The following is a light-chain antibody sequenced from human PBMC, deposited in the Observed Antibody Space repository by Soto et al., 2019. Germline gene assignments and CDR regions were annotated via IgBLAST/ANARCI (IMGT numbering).Light chain of an antibody. CDR1: SSDVGYYDY. CDR2: EVT. V-gene: IGLV2-8*01. J-gene: IGLJ2*01. Sequence: QSALTQPPSVSGFPGQSVTISCTGTSSDVGYYDYVSWYQQHPGKAPKLMIYEVTKRPSGVPDRVSASKSGNTASLTVSGLRAEDEADYYCSSYASSNNVVFGGGTKLTVL. CDR3: SSYASSNNVV.